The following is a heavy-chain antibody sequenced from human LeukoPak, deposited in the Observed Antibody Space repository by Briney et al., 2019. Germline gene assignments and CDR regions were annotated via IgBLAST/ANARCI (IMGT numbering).Heavy chain of an antibody. D-gene: IGHD3-22*01. CDR3: ARANYYDSSGYYY. Sequence: SETLSLTCAVSGGSISSYYWSWIRQPPGKGLEWIGYIYYSGSTNYNPSLKSRVTISVDTSKNQFSLKLSSVTAADTAVYYCARANYYDSSGYYYWGQGTLVTVSS. CDR1: GGSISSYY. V-gene: IGHV4-59*01. CDR2: IYYSGST. J-gene: IGHJ4*02.